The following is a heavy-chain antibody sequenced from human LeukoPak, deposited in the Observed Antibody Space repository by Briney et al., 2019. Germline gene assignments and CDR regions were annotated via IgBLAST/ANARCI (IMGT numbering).Heavy chain of an antibody. J-gene: IGHJ4*02. Sequence: SETLSLTCAVYGGSFSGSNWSWIRQPPGKGLEWIGEIYNSGSTIYNPPLKSRVTISVDTSKNQFSLNLISVTAADTAVYYRVRAYDYWGQGTLVTVSS. CDR1: GGSFSGSN. CDR2: IYNSGST. V-gene: IGHV4-34*01. CDR3: VRAYDY.